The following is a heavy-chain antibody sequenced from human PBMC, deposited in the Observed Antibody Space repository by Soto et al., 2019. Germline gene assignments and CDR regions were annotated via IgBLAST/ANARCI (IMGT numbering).Heavy chain of an antibody. V-gene: IGHV4-59*11. CDR2: IYYSGST. D-gene: IGHD3-10*01. Sequence: SETLSLTCTVSGGSISSHYWSWIRQPPGKGLEWIGYIYYSGSTNYNPSLKSRVTISVDTSKNQFSLKLSSVTAADTAVYYCARVVGSGSYYNVNWFDPWGQGTLVTVSS. CDR1: GGSISSHY. J-gene: IGHJ5*02. CDR3: ARVVGSGSYYNVNWFDP.